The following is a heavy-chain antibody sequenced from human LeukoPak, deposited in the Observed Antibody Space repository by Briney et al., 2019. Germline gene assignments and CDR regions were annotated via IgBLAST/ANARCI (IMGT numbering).Heavy chain of an antibody. CDR2: VYYTGRT. CDR1: GDSISSFTSSSYF. Sequence: SETLSLTCTVSGDSISSFTSSSYFWAWIRQPPGKGLEWIGNVYYTGRTYSNPSLRSRVTVSVDTSKNQFSLRLSSVTAADTAVYYCARHVLGRGADYYFFYMDVWGKGTTVTVSS. CDR3: ARHVLGRGADYYFFYMDV. V-gene: IGHV4-39*01. J-gene: IGHJ6*03. D-gene: IGHD1-26*01.